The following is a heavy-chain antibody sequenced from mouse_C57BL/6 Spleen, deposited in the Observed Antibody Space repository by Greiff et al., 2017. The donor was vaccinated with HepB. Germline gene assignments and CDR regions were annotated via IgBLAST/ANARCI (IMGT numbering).Heavy chain of an antibody. Sequence: QVQLQQPGAELVRPGSSVKLSCKASGYTFTSYWMHWVKQRPIQGLEWIGNIDPSDSETHYNQKFKDKATLTVDKSSSTAYMQLSSLTSEDSAVYYCARGARYGNSDDWGQGTTLTVSS. D-gene: IGHD1-1*01. CDR3: ARGARYGNSDD. CDR1: GYTFTSYW. J-gene: IGHJ2*01. CDR2: IDPSDSET. V-gene: IGHV1-52*01.